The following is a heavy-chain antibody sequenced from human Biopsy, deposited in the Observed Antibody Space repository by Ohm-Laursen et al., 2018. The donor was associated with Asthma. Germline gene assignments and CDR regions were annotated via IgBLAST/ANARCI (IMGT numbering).Heavy chain of an antibody. CDR2: INAGSGNT. CDR1: GYTFISYA. Sequence: GASVKVSCKASGYTFISYAIHWVRQAPGQRLEWMGWINAGSGNTKYSQKFQGRVTITRDTSASTAYMELSSLRSEDTAVYYCARTYYDFLTGQVNDAFATWGQGTMVTVSS. J-gene: IGHJ3*02. D-gene: IGHD3-9*01. V-gene: IGHV1-3*01. CDR3: ARTYYDFLTGQVNDAFAT.